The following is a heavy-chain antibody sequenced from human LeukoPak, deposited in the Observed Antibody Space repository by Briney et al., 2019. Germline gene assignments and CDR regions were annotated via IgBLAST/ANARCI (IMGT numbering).Heavy chain of an antibody. Sequence: GGSLRLSCAASGFTFSHYGMHWVRQAPGAGLEWVAVIWPDGSDKYYAESVKGRFTISRDNSKNSLFLQMSSLRAEDTAVYYCAKDAQRGFDYSNSLQNWGQGILVTVSS. D-gene: IGHD4-11*01. CDR3: AKDAQRGFDYSNSLQN. CDR2: IWPDGSDK. V-gene: IGHV3-33*03. CDR1: GFTFSHYG. J-gene: IGHJ1*01.